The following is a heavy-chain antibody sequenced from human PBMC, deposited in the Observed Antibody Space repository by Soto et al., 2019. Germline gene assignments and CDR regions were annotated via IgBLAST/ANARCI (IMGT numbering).Heavy chain of an antibody. CDR3: ARPYSSGYYYSSLAFDI. D-gene: IGHD3-22*01. CDR2: INPSGGST. CDR1: GYTFTSYY. J-gene: IGHJ3*02. Sequence: ASVKVSCKASGYTFTSYYMHWVLQAPGQGLEWMGIINPSGGSTSYAQKFQGRVTMTRDTSTSTVYMELSSLRSEDTAVYYCARPYSSGYYYSSLAFDIWGQGTMVTVSS. V-gene: IGHV1-46*01.